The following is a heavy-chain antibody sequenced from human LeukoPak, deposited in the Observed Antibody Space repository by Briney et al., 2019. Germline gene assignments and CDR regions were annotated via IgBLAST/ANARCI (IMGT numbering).Heavy chain of an antibody. D-gene: IGHD4-17*01. V-gene: IGHV4-59*01. CDR2: IYYSGST. CDR3: ARDDYGDYVRAFDI. Sequence: SETLSLTCTVSGGSISSYYWSWIRQPPGKGLEWIGYIYYSGSTNYNPSLKSRVTISVDTSKNQFSLKLSSVTAADTAVYHCARDDYGDYVRAFDIWGQGTMVTVSS. J-gene: IGHJ3*02. CDR1: GGSISSYY.